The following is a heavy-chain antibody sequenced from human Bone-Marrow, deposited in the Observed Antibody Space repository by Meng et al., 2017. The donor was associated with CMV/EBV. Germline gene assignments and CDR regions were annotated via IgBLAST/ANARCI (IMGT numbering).Heavy chain of an antibody. J-gene: IGHJ6*01. Sequence: ESLKISCTVSGYSISSGYYWGWIRQPPGKGLEWIGSIYHSGSTYYNPSLKSRVTISVDTSKNQFSLKLSSVTAADTAVYYCARYCSGGSCYSHLYGMDVWGQGTTVTGSS. CDR2: IYHSGST. V-gene: IGHV4-38-2*02. D-gene: IGHD2-15*01. CDR3: ARYCSGGSCYSHLYGMDV. CDR1: GYSISSGYY.